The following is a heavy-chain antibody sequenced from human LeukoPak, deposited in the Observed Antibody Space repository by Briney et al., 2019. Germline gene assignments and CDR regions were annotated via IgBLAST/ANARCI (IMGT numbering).Heavy chain of an antibody. D-gene: IGHD3-10*01. Sequence: SETLSLTCTVSGGSIRSGDHYWSWIRQPPGKGLEWIGNIYYSGTTYYNPSLKSRITISVDTSKNQFSLRLNSVTAADTAVYYCGRGDKGYGTMVRGGAVDPSGQGALVTVSS. J-gene: IGHJ5*02. CDR1: GGSIRSGDHY. CDR3: GRGDKGYGTMVRGGAVDP. V-gene: IGHV4-30-4*01. CDR2: IYYSGTT.